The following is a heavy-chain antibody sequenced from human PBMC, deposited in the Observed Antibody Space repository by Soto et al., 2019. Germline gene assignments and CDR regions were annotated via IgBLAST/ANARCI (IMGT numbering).Heavy chain of an antibody. CDR2: INPSGGST. J-gene: IGHJ6*02. D-gene: IGHD4-4*01. V-gene: IGHV1-46*01. CDR3: ARDQKREVTTSEFYGMDA. CDR1: VYTFTSYY. Sequence: XSVKVSCKASVYTFTSYYMHWVRQAPGQGLEWMGIINPSGGSTSYAQKFQGRVTMTRDTSTSTVYMELSSLRSEDTAVYYCARDQKREVTTSEFYGMDAWGQGTTVTVSS.